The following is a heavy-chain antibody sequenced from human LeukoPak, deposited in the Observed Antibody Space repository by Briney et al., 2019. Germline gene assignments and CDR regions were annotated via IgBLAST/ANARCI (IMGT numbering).Heavy chain of an antibody. D-gene: IGHD3-22*01. Sequence: PGGSLRLSCAASGFSFSTYTMNWVRQAPGKGLEWVSAINGRGDSTFYADSVKGRFTISRDNSKNTLYLQMNSLRAEDTAVYYCAKGPVYYDSSGYYYWGQGTLVTVSS. CDR3: AKGPVYYDSSGYYY. CDR1: GFSFSTYT. J-gene: IGHJ4*02. CDR2: INGRGDST. V-gene: IGHV3-23*01.